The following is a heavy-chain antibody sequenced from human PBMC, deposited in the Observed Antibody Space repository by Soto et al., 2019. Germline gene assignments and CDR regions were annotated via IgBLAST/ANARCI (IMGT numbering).Heavy chain of an antibody. CDR3: ARLLGGSGSFIDY. CDR2: INSDGRTK. CDR1: GFIFSGYW. Sequence: EVQLVESGGGLVQPGGPLRLSCAASGFIFSGYWMHWVRQAPGKGLVWVSRINSDGRTKSYADSVKGRLTISRDNAKNTMYLQMTSLRAEDTAVYYCARLLGGSGSFIDYWGQGTLVTVSS. J-gene: IGHJ4*02. D-gene: IGHD3-10*01. V-gene: IGHV3-74*01.